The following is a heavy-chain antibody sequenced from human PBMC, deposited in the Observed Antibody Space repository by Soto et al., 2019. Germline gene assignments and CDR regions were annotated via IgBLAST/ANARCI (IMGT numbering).Heavy chain of an antibody. CDR2: IYYSGST. D-gene: IGHD3-10*01. V-gene: IGHV4-61*01. CDR1: GGSVSSGSYY. Sequence: SETLSLTCTVSGGSVSSGSYYWSWIRQPPGKGLEWIGYIYYSGSTNYNPSLKSRVTISVDTSKNQFSLKLSSVTAADTAVYYCARGEYYGSGSYYPSFDPWGQGTLVTVSS. J-gene: IGHJ5*02. CDR3: ARGEYYGSGSYYPSFDP.